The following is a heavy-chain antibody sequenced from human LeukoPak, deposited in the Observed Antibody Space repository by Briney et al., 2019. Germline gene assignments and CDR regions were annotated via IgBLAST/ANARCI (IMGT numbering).Heavy chain of an antibody. CDR1: GFTFSSYE. CDR3: ARDESITIFGGGIFGF. Sequence: PGGSLRLSCAASGFTFSSYEMNWVRQAPGKGLEWVSYISSSGSTIYYADSVKGRFTISRDNAKNSLYLQMNSLRAEDTAVYYCARDESITIFGGGIFGFGGQGTLVTVSS. V-gene: IGHV3-48*03. CDR2: ISSSGSTI. J-gene: IGHJ4*02. D-gene: IGHD3-3*01.